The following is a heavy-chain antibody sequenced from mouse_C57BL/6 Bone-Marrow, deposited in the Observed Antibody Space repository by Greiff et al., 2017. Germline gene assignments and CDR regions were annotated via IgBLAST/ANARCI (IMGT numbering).Heavy chain of an antibody. CDR3: ARGLGNYLAWFAY. J-gene: IGHJ3*01. V-gene: IGHV1-4*01. CDR2: INPSSGYT. CDR1: GYTFTSYT. D-gene: IGHD2-1*01. Sequence: VQLQQSGAELARPGASVKMSCKASGYTFTSYTMHWVNQRPGQGLEWIGYINPSSGYTKYNQKFKDKATLTADKSSSTAYMQLSSLTSEDSAVYYCARGLGNYLAWFAYWGQGTLVTVSA.